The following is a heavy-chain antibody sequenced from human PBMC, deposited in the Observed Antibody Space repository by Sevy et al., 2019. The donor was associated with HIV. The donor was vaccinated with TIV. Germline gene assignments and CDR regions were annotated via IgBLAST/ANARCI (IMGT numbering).Heavy chain of an antibody. Sequence: GGSLRLSCAVSGFTFRNFWMSWVRQAPGKGLEWVANIRQDGSEKYYGDFWRGRFTISRDNAKNSLFLQLNSLRADDTAIYYCAKSYFGSGTSYGMDLWGRGTTVTVSS. V-gene: IGHV3-7*01. CDR2: IRQDGSEK. CDR3: AKSYFGSGTSYGMDL. J-gene: IGHJ6*02. CDR1: GFTFRNFW. D-gene: IGHD3-10*01.